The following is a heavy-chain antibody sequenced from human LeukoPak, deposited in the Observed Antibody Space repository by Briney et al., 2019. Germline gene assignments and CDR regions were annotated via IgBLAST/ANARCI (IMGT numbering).Heavy chain of an antibody. D-gene: IGHD1-14*01. Sequence: SETLSLTCSVSGGSVSSSSYYRGWIRAPPGKGLEWIGSINYSGTTYYHPSLKSRVTISIDTSKNQFSLKLSFVTAADTAVYYCAKEGVGEPSYWYLDLWGRGTLVTVSS. J-gene: IGHJ2*01. CDR2: INYSGTT. CDR1: GGSVSSSSYY. V-gene: IGHV4-39*07. CDR3: AKEGVGEPSYWYLDL.